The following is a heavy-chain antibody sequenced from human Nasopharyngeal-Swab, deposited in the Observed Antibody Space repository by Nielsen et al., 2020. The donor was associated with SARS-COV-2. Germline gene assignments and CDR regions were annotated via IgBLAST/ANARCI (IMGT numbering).Heavy chain of an antibody. Sequence: GESLKISCAASGFTFSSYSMNWVRQAPGKGLEWVSSISSSSSYIYYADSVKGRFTISRDNAKNSLYLQMNSLRAEDTAVYYCAKDRGIAPYYFDYWGQGTLVTVSS. J-gene: IGHJ4*02. CDR1: GFTFSSYS. V-gene: IGHV3-21*04. D-gene: IGHD6-13*01. CDR3: AKDRGIAPYYFDY. CDR2: ISSSSSYI.